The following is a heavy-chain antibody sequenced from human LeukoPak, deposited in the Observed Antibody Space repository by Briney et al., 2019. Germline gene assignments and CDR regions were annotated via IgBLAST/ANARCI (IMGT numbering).Heavy chain of an antibody. D-gene: IGHD3-22*01. Sequence: VKPSETLSLTCAVSGYSIRSGYYWGWIRQPPGKGLEWIGSIYYSGSTYYNPSLKSRVTISVDTSKNQFSLKLSSVTAADTAVYYCARLRYYYDSSGSSDYWGQGTLVTVSS. V-gene: IGHV4-38-2*01. CDR1: GYSIRSGYY. J-gene: IGHJ4*02. CDR3: ARLRYYYDSSGSSDY. CDR2: IYYSGST.